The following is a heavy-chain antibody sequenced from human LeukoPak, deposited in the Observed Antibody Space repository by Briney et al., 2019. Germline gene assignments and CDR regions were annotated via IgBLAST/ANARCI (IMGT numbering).Heavy chain of an antibody. Sequence: SVKVSCKASGGTFSRHTISWVRQSPGQGLEWMGGITPMFGTSNYAQKFRGRVTITADESTSTAYVELSGLRSEDTAVYYCARDSSEFRSLLFHWGQGTLVTVSS. D-gene: IGHD1-14*01. CDR2: ITPMFGTS. J-gene: IGHJ1*01. V-gene: IGHV1-69*13. CDR3: ARDSSEFRSLLFH. CDR1: GGTFSRHT.